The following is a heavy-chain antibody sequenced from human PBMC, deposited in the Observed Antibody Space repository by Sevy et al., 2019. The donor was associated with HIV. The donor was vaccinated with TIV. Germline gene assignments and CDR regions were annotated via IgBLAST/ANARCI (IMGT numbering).Heavy chain of an antibody. V-gene: IGHV3-48*01. CDR3: ARDKAYYDFWSGYD. J-gene: IGHJ4*02. D-gene: IGHD3-3*01. Sequence: GGSLGLSCAASGFSFSTYSMNWVRQAPGKGLEWVSYISSSSSTIYYADSVKGRFTISRDNAKNSLDLQMNSLRAEDTALYYCARDKAYYDFWSGYDWGQGTLVTVSS. CDR1: GFSFSTYS. CDR2: ISSSSSTI.